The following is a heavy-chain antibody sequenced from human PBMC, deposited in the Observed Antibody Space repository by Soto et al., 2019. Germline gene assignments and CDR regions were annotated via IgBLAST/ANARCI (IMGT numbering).Heavy chain of an antibody. CDR3: ARGRGLDPYYYYYYGTDV. CDR1: GGSFSGYY. Sequence: PSETLSLTCAVYGGSFSGYYWSWIRQPPGKGLEWIGEINHSGSTNYNPSLKSRVTISVDTSKNQFSLKLSSVTAADTAVYYCARGRGLDPYYYYYYGTDVWGQGTTVTVS. CDR2: INHSGST. J-gene: IGHJ6*02. D-gene: IGHD1-1*01. V-gene: IGHV4-34*01.